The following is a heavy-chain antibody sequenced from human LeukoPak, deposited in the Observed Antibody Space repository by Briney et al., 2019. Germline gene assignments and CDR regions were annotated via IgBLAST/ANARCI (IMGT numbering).Heavy chain of an antibody. D-gene: IGHD2-15*01. CDR2: ISGSGGST. CDR1: GFTFSSYG. Sequence: GGSLRLSCAASGFTFSSYGMSWVRQAPGKGVEWVSAISGSGGSTYYADSVKGRFTISRDNSKNTLYLQMNSLRAEDTAVYYCARVLRYCSGGNCYSGGLGYMDVWGKGTTVTISS. J-gene: IGHJ6*03. V-gene: IGHV3-23*01. CDR3: ARVLRYCSGGNCYSGGLGYMDV.